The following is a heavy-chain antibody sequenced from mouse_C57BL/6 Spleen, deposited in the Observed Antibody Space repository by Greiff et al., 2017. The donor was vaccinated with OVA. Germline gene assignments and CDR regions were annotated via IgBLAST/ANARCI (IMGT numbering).Heavy chain of an antibody. Sequence: QVQLKQSGPGLVQPSQSLSITCTVSGFSLTSYGVHWVRQSPGKGLEWLGVIWSGGSTDYNAAFISRLSISKDNSKSQVFFKMNSLQADDTAIYYCARNSNSDYYAMDYWGQGTSVTVSS. V-gene: IGHV2-2*01. D-gene: IGHD2-5*01. CDR3: ARNSNSDYYAMDY. J-gene: IGHJ4*01. CDR2: IWSGGST. CDR1: GFSLTSYG.